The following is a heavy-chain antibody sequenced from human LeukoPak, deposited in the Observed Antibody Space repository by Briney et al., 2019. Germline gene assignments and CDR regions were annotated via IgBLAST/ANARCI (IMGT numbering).Heavy chain of an antibody. V-gene: IGHV4-34*01. Sequence: SETLSLTCAVYGESFSGNYWNWIRQPAGKGLEWIGEINHSGSTNYNPSLKSRVTISVDTSKNQFSLKLSSVTAADTAVYYCARIEPGRLGFDYWGQGTLVTVSS. J-gene: IGHJ4*02. CDR2: INHSGST. CDR1: GESFSGNY. CDR3: ARIEPGRLGFDY. D-gene: IGHD3-16*01.